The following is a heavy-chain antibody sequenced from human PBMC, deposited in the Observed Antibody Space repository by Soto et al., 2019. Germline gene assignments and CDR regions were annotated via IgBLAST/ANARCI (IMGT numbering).Heavy chain of an antibody. CDR3: ARHLCHDSCRPYVCFDY. J-gene: IGHJ4*02. V-gene: IGHV5-51*01. CDR1: GYSFTSYL. CDR2: IYPGDSDT. D-gene: IGHD3-22*01. Sequence: GESLKISYKGSGYSFTSYLIGWVRQIPVKGLEWMGIIYPGDSDTRYSPSFQGQVTISADKSISTAYLQWSSLSDSDTALYYWARHLCHDSCRPYVCFDYCGQGTLVTVSS.